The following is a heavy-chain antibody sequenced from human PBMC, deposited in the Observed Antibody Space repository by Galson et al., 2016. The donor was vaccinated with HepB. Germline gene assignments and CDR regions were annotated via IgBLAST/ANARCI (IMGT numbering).Heavy chain of an antibody. CDR2: IDVATPNT. Sequence: SLRLSCAASGFTFRNYALSWVRRAPGKGLEWVSHIDVATPNTHYADSVRGRFSIYRDNSRDPLYLQMDSLTAEDSAIYYCTTGLSHHFDYWGQGTRVTVSS. V-gene: IGHV3-23*01. CDR1: GFTFRNYA. D-gene: IGHD6-19*01. CDR3: TTGLSHHFDY. J-gene: IGHJ4*02.